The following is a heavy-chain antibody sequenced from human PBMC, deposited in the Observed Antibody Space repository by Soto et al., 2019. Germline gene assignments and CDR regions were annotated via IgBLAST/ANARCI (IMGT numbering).Heavy chain of an antibody. CDR2: INHSGST. CDR1: GGSFSGYY. CDR3: ARGLAVAGTFFDY. V-gene: IGHV4-34*01. Sequence: PSETLSLTCAVYGGSFSGYYWSWIRQPPGKGLEWIGEINHSGSTNYNPSLKSRVTISVDTSKNQFSLKLSSVTAADTAVYYCARGLAVAGTFFDYWGQGTLVTVSS. D-gene: IGHD6-19*01. J-gene: IGHJ4*02.